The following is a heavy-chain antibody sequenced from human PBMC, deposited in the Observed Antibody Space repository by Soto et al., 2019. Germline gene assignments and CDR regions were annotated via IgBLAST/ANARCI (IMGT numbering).Heavy chain of an antibody. CDR1: GGTLSSYT. CDR2: IIPILGIA. Sequence: SVKVSCKAAGGTLSSYTVSWGRQAPGQGLEWLGRIIPILGIANYAQKFQGRVTITADKSTSTAYMELSSLRSEDTAVYYCARATTEEYSGYAPSPNAFDIWGQVTMVTLSS. V-gene: IGHV1-69*02. D-gene: IGHD5-12*01. J-gene: IGHJ3*02. CDR3: ARATTEEYSGYAPSPNAFDI.